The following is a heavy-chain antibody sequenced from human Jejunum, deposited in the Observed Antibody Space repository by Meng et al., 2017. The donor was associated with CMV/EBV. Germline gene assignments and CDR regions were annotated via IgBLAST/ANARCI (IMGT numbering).Heavy chain of an antibody. J-gene: IGHJ6*02. CDR3: AKDSGRYDFYAMAV. Sequence: SGITFTSYWMSWVRQAPGKGLEWVANIKQDGSEKFYVDSVKGRFTTSRDNARKSVHLQLNSLRGEDTAVYYCAKDSGRYDFYAMAVWGQGTTVTVSS. CDR1: GITFTSYW. V-gene: IGHV3-7*03. CDR2: IKQDGSEK. D-gene: IGHD1-26*01.